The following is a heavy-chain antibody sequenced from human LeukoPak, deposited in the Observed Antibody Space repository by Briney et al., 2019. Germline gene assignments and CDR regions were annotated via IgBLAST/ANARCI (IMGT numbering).Heavy chain of an antibody. CDR3: ARDPTYYYDSSGPGGFDY. D-gene: IGHD3-22*01. J-gene: IGHJ4*02. CDR1: GGSISSGSCY. CDR2: IYTSGST. V-gene: IGHV4-61*02. Sequence: SQTLSLTCTVSGGSISSGSCYWSWIRQPAGKGLEWIGRIYTSGSTNYNPSLKSRVTISVDTSKNQFSLKLSSVTAADTAVYYCARDPTYYYDSSGPGGFDYWGQGTLVTVSS.